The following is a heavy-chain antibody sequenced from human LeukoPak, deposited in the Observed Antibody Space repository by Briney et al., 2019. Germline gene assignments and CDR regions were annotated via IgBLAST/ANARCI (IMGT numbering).Heavy chain of an antibody. Sequence: ASVKVSCKASGYTFTSYGISWVRQAPGQGLEWMGWISAYNGNTNYAQKLQGRVTMTTDTSTNTAYMELRSLRSDDTAVYFCARDPGSSSWYGTDYWGQGTLVTVSS. D-gene: IGHD6-13*01. V-gene: IGHV1-18*01. J-gene: IGHJ4*02. CDR3: ARDPGSSSWYGTDY. CDR2: ISAYNGNT. CDR1: GYTFTSYG.